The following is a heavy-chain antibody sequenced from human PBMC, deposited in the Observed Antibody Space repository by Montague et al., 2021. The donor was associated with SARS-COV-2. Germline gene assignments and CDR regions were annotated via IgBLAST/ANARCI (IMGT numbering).Heavy chain of an antibody. D-gene: IGHD3-10*01. Sequence: CAISGDSVSSNSAAWNWIRQSPSGGLEWLGRTYYRSKWYNDYAVSVKSRITINPDTSKNQFSLQLNSVTPEDTAVYYCARGLWFGELLSLYYYYGMDVWGQGTTVIVSS. J-gene: IGHJ6*02. CDR2: TYYRSKWYN. CDR3: ARGLWFGELLSLYYYYGMDV. CDR1: GDSVSSNSAA. V-gene: IGHV6-1*01.